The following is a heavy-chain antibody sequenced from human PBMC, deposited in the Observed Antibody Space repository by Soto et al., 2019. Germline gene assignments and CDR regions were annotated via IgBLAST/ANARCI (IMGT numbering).Heavy chain of an antibody. V-gene: IGHV4-61*01. D-gene: IGHD4-4*01. CDR1: GGSVSSGSYY. CDR2: IYYSGST. Sequence: SETLSLTCTVSGGSVSSGSYYWSWIRQPPGKGLEWIGYIYYSGSTNYNPSLKSRVTISVDTSKNQFSLKLSSVTAADTAVYYCARCTVEGSLQVYYCGMDVWGQGTTVTVSS. J-gene: IGHJ6*02. CDR3: ARCTVEGSLQVYYCGMDV.